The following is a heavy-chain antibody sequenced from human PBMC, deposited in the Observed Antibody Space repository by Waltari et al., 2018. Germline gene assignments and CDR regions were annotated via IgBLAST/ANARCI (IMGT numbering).Heavy chain of an antibody. V-gene: IGHV3-53*01. CDR1: GGSFSGSS. D-gene: IGHD3-10*01. Sequence: VQLQQWGAGLLKPSETLSLTCAVYGGSFSGSSWSWIRQPQGKGLEWVSVIYSGGSTYYADSVKGRFTISRDNSKNTLYLQMNSLRAEDTAVYYCAGSDGSGRLYYYYGMDVWGQGTTVTVSS. CDR3: AGSDGSGRLYYYYGMDV. J-gene: IGHJ6*02. CDR2: IYSGGST.